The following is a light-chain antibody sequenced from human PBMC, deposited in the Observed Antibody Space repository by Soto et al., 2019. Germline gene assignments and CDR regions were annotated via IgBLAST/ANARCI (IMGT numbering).Light chain of an antibody. V-gene: IGLV1-40*01. Sequence: QSVLTQSPSVSGAPGQRVTMSCTGSSSNIGAGYDVHWYQQLPGTAPKLLISGNTNRPSGVPDRFSGSKSGTSASLAITGLQAEDEADYYCQSYDSSLSGYVFGTGTKLTVL. CDR1: SSNIGAGYD. CDR2: GNT. CDR3: QSYDSSLSGYV. J-gene: IGLJ1*01.